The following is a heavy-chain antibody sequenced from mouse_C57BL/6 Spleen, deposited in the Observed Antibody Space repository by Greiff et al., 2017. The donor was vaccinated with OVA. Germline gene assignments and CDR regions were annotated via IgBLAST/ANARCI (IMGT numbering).Heavy chain of an antibody. Sequence: QVQLQQSGPELVKPGASVKISCKASGYTFTDYYINWVKQRPGQGLEWIGWIFPGSGSTYSNEKLKGKAKLTVDKSSSTASMLLSSLTSEDSAVYFCARRDYYGSSYRYFDYWGQGTTLTVSS. V-gene: IGHV1-75*01. CDR3: ARRDYYGSSYRYFDY. J-gene: IGHJ2*01. CDR2: IFPGSGST. D-gene: IGHD1-1*01. CDR1: GYTFTDYY.